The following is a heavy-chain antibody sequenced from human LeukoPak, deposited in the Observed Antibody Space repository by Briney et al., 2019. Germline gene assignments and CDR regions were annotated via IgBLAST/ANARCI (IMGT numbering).Heavy chain of an antibody. V-gene: IGHV4-61*08. J-gene: IGHJ5*02. Sequence: SETLSLTCTVSGGSMGSGDYYWSWIRQPPGKGLEWIGYIYYSGSTNYNPSLKSRVTISVDTSKNQFSLKLSSVTAADTAVYYCARDSSSWYRSNGWFDPWGQGTLVTVSS. CDR2: IYYSGST. CDR1: GGSMGSGDYY. CDR3: ARDSSSWYRSNGWFDP. D-gene: IGHD6-13*01.